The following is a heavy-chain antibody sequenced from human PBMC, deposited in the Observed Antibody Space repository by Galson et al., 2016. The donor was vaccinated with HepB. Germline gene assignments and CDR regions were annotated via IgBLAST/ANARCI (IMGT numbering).Heavy chain of an antibody. J-gene: IGHJ4*02. Sequence: SLRLSCAASGFSVSGSFMTWVRQAPGKGLEWVSVIYSGGTSYSADSVKGRFIISRDNSKNTLYLQMNNLRVEDTAVYYCSRRGGVAGDFWGQGTLVTVSS. CDR3: SRRGGVAGDF. D-gene: IGHD3-3*01. V-gene: IGHV3-53*01. CDR2: IYSGGTS. CDR1: GFSVSGSF.